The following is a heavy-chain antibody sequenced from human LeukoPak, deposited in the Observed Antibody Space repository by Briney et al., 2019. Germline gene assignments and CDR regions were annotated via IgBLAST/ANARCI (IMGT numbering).Heavy chain of an antibody. Sequence: ASVKVSCKASGYTFTGYYMHWVRQAPGQGLEWMGIINPSGGSTSYAQKFQGRVTMTRDTSTSTVYMELSSLRSEDTAVYYCARDCREYSSSSMFDYWGQGTLVTVSS. V-gene: IGHV1-46*01. CDR3: ARDCREYSSSSMFDY. CDR1: GYTFTGYY. D-gene: IGHD6-6*01. CDR2: INPSGGST. J-gene: IGHJ4*02.